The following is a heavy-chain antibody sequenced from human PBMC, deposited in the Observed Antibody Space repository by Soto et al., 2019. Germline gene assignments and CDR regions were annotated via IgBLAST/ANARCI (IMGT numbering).Heavy chain of an antibody. CDR1: GGTFSSYT. J-gene: IGHJ5*02. V-gene: IGHV1-69*02. CDR2: IIPILGIA. D-gene: IGHD3-16*01. Sequence: QVQLVQSGAEVKKPGSSVKVSCKASGGTFSSYTISWVRQAPGQGLEWMGRIIPILGIANYAQKFQGRVTITADKSTSTAYMGLSSLRSEDTAVYYCATLLGGWFDPWGQGTLVTVSS. CDR3: ATLLGGWFDP.